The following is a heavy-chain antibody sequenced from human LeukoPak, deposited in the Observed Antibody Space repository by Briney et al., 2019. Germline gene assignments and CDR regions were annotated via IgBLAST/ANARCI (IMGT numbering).Heavy chain of an antibody. J-gene: IGHJ4*02. V-gene: IGHV3-15*07. CDR3: TTEGGTEYSSSWSDGGFDF. CDR2: IKSKTDGGTI. CDR1: GFTFNNAW. Sequence: GGSLRLSCAASGFTFNNAWMNWVRQAPGKGLEWVGRIKSKTDGGTIDSAAPVKGRFTISRDDSKNTLYLQMNSLKIEDTAVYYCTTEGGTEYSSSWSDGGFDFWGQGTLVTVSS. D-gene: IGHD6-13*01.